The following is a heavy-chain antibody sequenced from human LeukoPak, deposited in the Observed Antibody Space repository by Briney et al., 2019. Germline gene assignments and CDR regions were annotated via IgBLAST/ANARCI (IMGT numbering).Heavy chain of an antibody. V-gene: IGHV1-69*10. CDR2: IIPVFGIV. Sequence: SVKVSCKTSGVTFSSYPISWVRQAPGQGLVWMGGIIPVFGIVNYAQKFQGRVTITADKSTSTAYMELSSLRSEDTAVYYCARVMVAGPGTFDIWGQGTMVTVSS. CDR1: GVTFSSYP. J-gene: IGHJ3*02. D-gene: IGHD6-19*01. CDR3: ARVMVAGPGTFDI.